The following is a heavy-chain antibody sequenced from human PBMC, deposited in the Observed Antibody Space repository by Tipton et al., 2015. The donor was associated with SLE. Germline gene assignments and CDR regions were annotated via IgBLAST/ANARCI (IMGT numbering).Heavy chain of an antibody. V-gene: IGHV4-34*01. Sequence: TLSLTCAVYGGSFSGYYWSWIRQPPGKGLEWIGEINHSGSTNYNPSLKSRVTISVDTSKNQFPLKLSSVTAADTAVYYCAREWRRGKLVDWGQGTLVTVSS. J-gene: IGHJ4*02. CDR3: AREWRRGKLVD. D-gene: IGHD2-8*02. CDR1: GGSFSGYY. CDR2: INHSGST.